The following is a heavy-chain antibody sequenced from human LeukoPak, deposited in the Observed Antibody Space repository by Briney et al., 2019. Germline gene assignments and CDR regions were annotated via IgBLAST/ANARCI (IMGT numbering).Heavy chain of an antibody. CDR3: AKEVHRQWLVGGVDY. J-gene: IGHJ4*02. V-gene: IGHV3-23*01. CDR2: ISGSGGST. Sequence: GGSLRLSCEGSGFTFNFYTMNWVRQAPGKGLEWVSAISGSGGSTYYADSVKGRFTISRDNSKNTLYLQMNSLRAEDTAVYYCAKEVHRQWLVGGVDYWGQGTLVTVSS. D-gene: IGHD6-19*01. CDR1: GFTFNFYT.